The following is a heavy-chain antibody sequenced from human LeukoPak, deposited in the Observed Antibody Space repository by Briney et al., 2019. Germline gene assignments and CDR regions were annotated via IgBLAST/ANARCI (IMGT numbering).Heavy chain of an antibody. Sequence: VASVKVSCKASGGTFSSYTISWVRQAPGQGLEWMGWISVYNGNTNYAQKLQDRVTMTTDTSTSTAYMELRSLRSDDTAVYYCARVVGATSASAFDIWGQGTMVTVSS. CDR1: GGTFSSYT. CDR2: ISVYNGNT. J-gene: IGHJ3*02. V-gene: IGHV1-18*01. CDR3: ARVVGATSASAFDI. D-gene: IGHD1-26*01.